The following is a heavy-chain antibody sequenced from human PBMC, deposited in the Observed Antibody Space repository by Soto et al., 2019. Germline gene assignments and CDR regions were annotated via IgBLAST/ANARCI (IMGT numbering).Heavy chain of an antibody. J-gene: IGHJ4*02. CDR2: INPSGGST. D-gene: IGHD3-9*01. CDR1: GYTFTSYY. Sequence: ASVKVSCKASGYTFTSYYMHWVRQAPGQGLEWMGIINPSGGSTSYAQKFQGRVTMTRDTSTSTVYMELSSLRSEDTAVYYCARDGFSPHFDWLKNIDYWGQGTLVTVSS. CDR3: ARDGFSPHFDWLKNIDY. V-gene: IGHV1-46*03.